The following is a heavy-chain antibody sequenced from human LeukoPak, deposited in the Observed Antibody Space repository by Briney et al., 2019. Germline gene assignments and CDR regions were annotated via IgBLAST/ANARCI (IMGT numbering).Heavy chain of an antibody. J-gene: IGHJ5*02. Sequence: GASVKVSCKASGGTFSSYAISWVRQAPGQGLEWMGGIIPIFGTANHAQKFQGRVTITADESTSTAYMELSSLRSEDTAVYYCARDTRFGEPTWGQGTLVTVSS. CDR3: ARDTRFGEPT. V-gene: IGHV1-69*13. D-gene: IGHD3-10*01. CDR2: IIPIFGTA. CDR1: GGTFSSYA.